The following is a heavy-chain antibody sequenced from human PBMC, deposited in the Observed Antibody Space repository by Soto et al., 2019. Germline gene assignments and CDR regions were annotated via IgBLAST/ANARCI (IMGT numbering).Heavy chain of an antibody. Sequence: SETLSLTCFVAGDSINNTYWWRWVRHAPRKRLEWVEEIYHTGDGSYMPPRRGRITISVDTSKNKFSLKLTSVTAADTAVYYCAREVYCTTANWWADFNYYNIDVWGQGSAVTVSS. J-gene: IGHJ6*03. CDR2: IYHTGDG. V-gene: IGHV4-4*02. D-gene: IGHD2-8*01. CDR3: AREVYCTTANWWADFNYYNIDV. CDR1: GDSINNTYW.